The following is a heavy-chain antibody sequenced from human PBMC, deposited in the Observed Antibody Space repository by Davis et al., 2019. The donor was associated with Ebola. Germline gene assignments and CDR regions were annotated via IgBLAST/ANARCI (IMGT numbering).Heavy chain of an antibody. CDR2: VIVASGDT. Sequence: SVKVSCKTSGFRFPNSAVQWVRQAPGERLEWTGWVIVASGDTKYAQILQGRLTIYSDTSTGTAYMELNSLTTEDTAIYYCVGEDYNDGTCCSFDYWGQGTLVTVSS. D-gene: IGHD2-15*01. V-gene: IGHV1-58*01. J-gene: IGHJ4*02. CDR3: VGEDYNDGTCCSFDY. CDR1: GFRFPNSA.